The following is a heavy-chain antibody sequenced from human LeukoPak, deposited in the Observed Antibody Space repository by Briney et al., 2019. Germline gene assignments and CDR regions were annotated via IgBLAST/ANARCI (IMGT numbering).Heavy chain of an antibody. CDR1: GGSISSSSYY. Sequence: PSETLSLTCTVSGGSISSSSYYWGWIRQPPGKGLEWIGSIYYSGSTYYNPSLKSRVTMSVDTSKNQFSLKLSSVTAADTAVYYCARGYHDLSEMDVWGKGTTVTVSS. V-gene: IGHV4-39*07. D-gene: IGHD3-3*01. CDR3: ARGYHDLSEMDV. J-gene: IGHJ6*04. CDR2: IYYSGST.